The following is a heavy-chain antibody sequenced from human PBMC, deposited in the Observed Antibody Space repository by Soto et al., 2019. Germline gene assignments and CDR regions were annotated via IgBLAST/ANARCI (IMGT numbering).Heavy chain of an antibody. CDR2: INPDGSTT. J-gene: IGHJ4*02. V-gene: IGHV3-74*01. Sequence: PGGSLRLSCVASGFTFSSYWMHWVRQAPGQGLVWVSRINPDGSTTLYADSVKGRFTISRDNAKDTLNLQMNNLRAGDTAVYYCVLDLGIGGFADYWGQGILVTVSS. CDR3: VLDLGIGGFADY. D-gene: IGHD2-15*01. CDR1: GFTFSSYW.